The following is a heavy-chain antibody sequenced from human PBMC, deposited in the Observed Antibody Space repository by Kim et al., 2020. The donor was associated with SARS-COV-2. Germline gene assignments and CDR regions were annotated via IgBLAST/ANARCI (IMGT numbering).Heavy chain of an antibody. D-gene: IGHD1-26*01. V-gene: IGHV3-23*01. Sequence: GGSLRLSCAASGFTFSSYAMSWVRQAPGKGLEWVSAISGSGGSTYYADSVKGRFTISRDNSKNTLYLQMNSLRAEDKAVYYCANPSGSYLFDYWGQGTLVTVSS. CDR2: ISGSGGST. CDR1: GFTFSSYA. J-gene: IGHJ4*02. CDR3: ANPSGSYLFDY.